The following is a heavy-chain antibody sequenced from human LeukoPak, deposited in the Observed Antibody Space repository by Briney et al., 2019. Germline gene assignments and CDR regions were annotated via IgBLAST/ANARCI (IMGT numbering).Heavy chain of an antibody. D-gene: IGHD3-22*01. Sequence: SETLSLTCTVSGGSISSYYWSWIRQPPGKGLEWIGYIYSSGSTNYNPSLKGRVTISVDTSKNQFSLKLSSVTAAGTAVYYCVRDHYYNSSGYTFGYWGQGTLVTVSS. V-gene: IGHV4-59*01. J-gene: IGHJ4*02. CDR1: GGSISSYY. CDR2: IYSSGST. CDR3: VRDHYYNSSGYTFGY.